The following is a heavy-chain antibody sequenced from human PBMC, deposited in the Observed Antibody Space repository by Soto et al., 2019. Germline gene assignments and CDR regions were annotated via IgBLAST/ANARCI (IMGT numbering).Heavy chain of an antibody. CDR2: ISAYNGNT. CDR1: GYTFSSYF. Sequence: QVQLVQSGADVKKPGASVTVSCKASGYTFSSYFISWVRQAPGQGIEWMGWISAYNGNTNNAQNLQGRVTRTTDTSTSTAYMELRSLRSDDTAVYYCARDLPPVDYWGQGTLVTVSS. J-gene: IGHJ4*02. V-gene: IGHV1-18*01. CDR3: ARDLPPVDY.